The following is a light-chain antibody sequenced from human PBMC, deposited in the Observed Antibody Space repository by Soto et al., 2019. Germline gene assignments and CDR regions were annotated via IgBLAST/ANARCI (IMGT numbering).Light chain of an antibody. Sequence: VWTQTQDTLSFSPVERAALSCSASQSVSSSYLAWYQQKPGQAPRLLIYGASSRATGIPDRFSGSGSGTDFTLTISRLEPEDFAVYYCQQYGSSPTWTFGQGSIVDVK. CDR2: GAS. V-gene: IGKV3-20*01. CDR1: QSVSSSY. J-gene: IGKJ1*01. CDR3: QQYGSSPTWT.